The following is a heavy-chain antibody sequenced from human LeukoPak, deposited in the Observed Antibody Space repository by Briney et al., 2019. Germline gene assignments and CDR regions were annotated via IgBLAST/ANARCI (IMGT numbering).Heavy chain of an antibody. J-gene: IGHJ4*02. Sequence: PSETLSLTCTVSGGSISSGSYYWSWIRQPAGKGLEWIGRIYTSGSTNYNPSLKSRVTISVDTSKNQFSLKLSSVTAADTAVYCCAGHGSGWYSFDYWGQGTLVTVSS. CDR2: IYTSGST. CDR1: GGSISSGSYY. D-gene: IGHD6-19*01. CDR3: AGHGSGWYSFDY. V-gene: IGHV4-61*02.